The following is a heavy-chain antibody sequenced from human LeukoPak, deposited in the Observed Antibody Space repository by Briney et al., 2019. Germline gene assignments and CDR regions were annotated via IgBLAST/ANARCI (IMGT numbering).Heavy chain of an antibody. J-gene: IGHJ4*02. V-gene: IGHV3-30-3*01. CDR1: GFTFSSYA. CDR2: ISYDGSNK. D-gene: IGHD3-9*01. CDR3: ARDGTLFRPVDY. Sequence: GRSLRLSCAASGFTFSSYAMHWVRQAPGKGLEWVAVISYDGSNKYYADSVKGRFTISRDNSKNTLYLQMNSLRAEDTAVYYCARDGTLFRPVDYWGQGTLVTVSS.